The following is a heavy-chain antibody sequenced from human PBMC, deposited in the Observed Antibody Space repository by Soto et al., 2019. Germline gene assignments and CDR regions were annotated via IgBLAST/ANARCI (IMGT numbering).Heavy chain of an antibody. J-gene: IGHJ4*02. CDR3: AKRSSSSTFDY. CDR1: GFTFSSYA. D-gene: IGHD6-6*01. V-gene: IGHV3-23*01. CDR2: ISGSDDST. Sequence: EVQLLESGGGLVQPGESLRLSCAASGFTFSSYAMSWVRQAPGKGLEWVSVISGSDDSTYYADSVKGRFTISRDNSKNTHYMQMNSLRAEDRAVYYCAKRSSSSTFDYGGQGTLVTVSS.